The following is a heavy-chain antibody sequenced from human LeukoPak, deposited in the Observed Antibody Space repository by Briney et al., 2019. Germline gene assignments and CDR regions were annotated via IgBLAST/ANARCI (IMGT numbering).Heavy chain of an antibody. J-gene: IGHJ4*02. CDR1: GGSFSGYY. D-gene: IGHD2-21*02. Sequence: SETLSLTGAVYGGSFSGYYWSWIRQPPGKGLEWIGEINHSGSTNYNPSLKSRVTISVDTSRNSFSLELSSVTAADTAVYYCARVGYCGGDCYPFDYWGQGTLTTVSS. CDR3: ARVGYCGGDCYPFDY. CDR2: INHSGST. V-gene: IGHV4-34*01.